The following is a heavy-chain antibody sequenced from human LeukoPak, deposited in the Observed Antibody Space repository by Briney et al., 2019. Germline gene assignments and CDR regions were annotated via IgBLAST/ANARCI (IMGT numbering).Heavy chain of an antibody. CDR2: ISSSSSYI. Sequence: PGGSLRLSCAASGFTFSSYSMNWVRQAPGKGLEWVSSISSSSSYIYYADSVKGRFTISRDNAKNSLYLQMNSLRAEDTAVYYCAKEVAYYDSSGYSYLDAFDIWGQGTMVTVSS. D-gene: IGHD3-22*01. CDR3: AKEVAYYDSSGYSYLDAFDI. V-gene: IGHV3-21*01. J-gene: IGHJ3*02. CDR1: GFTFSSYS.